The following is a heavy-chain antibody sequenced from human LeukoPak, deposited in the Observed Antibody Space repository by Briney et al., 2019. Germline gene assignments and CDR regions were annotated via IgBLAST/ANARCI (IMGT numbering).Heavy chain of an antibody. J-gene: IGHJ5*02. D-gene: IGHD3-10*01. CDR3: ARDGAPYYYGSGSLNWFDP. Sequence: PSETLSLTCTVSGGSISSYYWSWIRQPPGKGLEWIGYIYYSGSTNYNPSLKSRVTISVDTSKNQFSLKLSSVTAADTAVYYCARDGAPYYYGSGSLNWFDPWDQGTLVTVSS. CDR1: GGSISSYY. V-gene: IGHV4-59*01. CDR2: IYYSGST.